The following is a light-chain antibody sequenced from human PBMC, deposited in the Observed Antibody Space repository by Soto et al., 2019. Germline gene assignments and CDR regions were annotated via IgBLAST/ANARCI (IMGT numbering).Light chain of an antibody. CDR3: QQDYSYPWP. V-gene: IGKV1-8*01. J-gene: IGKJ1*01. CDR1: QGISSY. CDR2: AAS. Sequence: AIRIPPAPSSLSASTGDRVTITCRASQGISSYLAWYQQKPGKAPKLLIYAASTLQSWVPSRFSVSGSGTDFTLTLSYLQSEDFATYYCQQDYSYPWPFGQGTKVEIK.